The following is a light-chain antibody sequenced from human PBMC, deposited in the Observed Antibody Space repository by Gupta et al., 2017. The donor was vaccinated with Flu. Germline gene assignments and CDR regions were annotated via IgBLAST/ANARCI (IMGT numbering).Light chain of an antibody. Sequence: DIQMTQSPSTLSASVGDRVTITCRASQSISSWLAWYQQKPVEVPKLLIYEASSVESGDPSRFSGSGCGREFTLTSSSRQSDDVANYYCQRDDSLWTFGQGTRVEIK. CDR2: EAS. CDR1: QSISSW. J-gene: IGKJ1*01. V-gene: IGKV1-5*03. CDR3: QRDDSLWT.